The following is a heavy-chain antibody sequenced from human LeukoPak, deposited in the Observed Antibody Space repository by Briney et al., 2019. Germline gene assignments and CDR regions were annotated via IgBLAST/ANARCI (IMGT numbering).Heavy chain of an antibody. CDR1: GGSISSYY. D-gene: IGHD6-19*01. CDR2: IYTSGST. J-gene: IGHJ3*02. Sequence: SETLSLTCTVSGGSISSYYWSWIRQPAGKGLEWIGRIYTSGSTNYNPSLKSRVTMSVDTSKNQFSLKLSSVTAADTAVYYCARDCERCSGWYNEVVFDIWGQGTMVTVSS. V-gene: IGHV4-4*07. CDR3: ARDCERCSGWYNEVVFDI.